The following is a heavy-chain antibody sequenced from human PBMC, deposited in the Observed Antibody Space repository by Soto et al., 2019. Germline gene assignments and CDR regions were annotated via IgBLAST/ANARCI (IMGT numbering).Heavy chain of an antibody. CDR2: IYYSGST. D-gene: IGHD3-22*01. V-gene: IGHV4-31*03. CDR3: ARVPTYYYDSSGHSNFDY. CDR1: GGSISSGGYY. J-gene: IGHJ4*02. Sequence: LSLTCTVSGGSISSGGYYWSWIRQHPGKGLEWIGYIYYSGSTYYNPSLKSRVTISVDTSKNQFSLKLSSVTAADTAVYYCARVPTYYYDSSGHSNFDYWGQGALVTVSS.